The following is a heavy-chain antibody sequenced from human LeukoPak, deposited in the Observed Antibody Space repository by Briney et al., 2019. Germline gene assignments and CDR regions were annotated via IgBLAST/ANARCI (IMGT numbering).Heavy chain of an antibody. CDR2: ISYDGSNK. D-gene: IGHD4-23*01. CDR1: GFTFSSYG. Sequence: GGSLRLSCAASGFTFSSYGMHWVRQAPGKGLEWVAVISYDGSNKYYADSAKGRFTISRDNSKSTLYLQMNSLRAEDTAVYYCAKGGNRVHDAFDIWGQGTMVTVSS. J-gene: IGHJ3*02. CDR3: AKGGNRVHDAFDI. V-gene: IGHV3-30*18.